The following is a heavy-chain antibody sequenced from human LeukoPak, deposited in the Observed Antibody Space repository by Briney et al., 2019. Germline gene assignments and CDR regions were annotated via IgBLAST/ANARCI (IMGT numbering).Heavy chain of an antibody. Sequence: PSETLSLTCTVSGGSISSYYWSWIRQPPGKGLEWIGYMFRTGSTNYNPPIKSRVTITPDTSKNQFSLRLTSVTAADTAVYYCAREGTYGWYNWFDPWGQGTLVTVSS. V-gene: IGHV4-59*13. D-gene: IGHD6-19*01. J-gene: IGHJ5*02. CDR3: AREGTYGWYNWFDP. CDR2: MFRTGST. CDR1: GGSISSYY.